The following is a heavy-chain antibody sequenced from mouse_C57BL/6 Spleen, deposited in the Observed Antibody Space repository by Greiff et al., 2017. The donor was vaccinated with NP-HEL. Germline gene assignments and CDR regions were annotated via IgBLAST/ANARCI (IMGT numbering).Heavy chain of an antibody. V-gene: IGHV1-81*01. D-gene: IGHD2-10*02. CDR1: GYTFTSYG. J-gene: IGHJ2*01. CDR2: IYPRSGNT. Sequence: QVQLKQSGAELARPGASVKLSCKASGYTFTSYGISWVKQRTGQGLEWIGEIYPRSGNTYYNEKFKGKATLTADKSSSTAYMELRSLTSEDSAVYFCARGEYGPYYFDYWGQGTTLTVSS. CDR3: ARGEYGPYYFDY.